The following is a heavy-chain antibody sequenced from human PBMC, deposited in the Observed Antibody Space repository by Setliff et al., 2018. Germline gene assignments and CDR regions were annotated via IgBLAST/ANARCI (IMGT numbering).Heavy chain of an antibody. V-gene: IGHV4-31*03. CDR1: GGSISSGGYY. J-gene: IGHJ3*02. D-gene: IGHD5-18*01. CDR3: ARVYADTVDAFAI. CDR2: IYYSGST. Sequence: SETLSLTCTVSGGSISSGGYYWSWIRQHPGKGLEWIGYIYYSGSTYYNPSLKSRVTISVDTSKNQFSLKLSSVTAADTAVYYCARVYADTVDAFAIWGQGTMVTLSS.